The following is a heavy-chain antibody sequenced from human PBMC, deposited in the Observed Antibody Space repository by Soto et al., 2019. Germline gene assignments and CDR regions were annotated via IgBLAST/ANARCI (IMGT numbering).Heavy chain of an antibody. J-gene: IGHJ4*02. CDR2: IYHTGTT. Sequence: SETRALTCKVSGASVSSYYWGWIRQPPGKGLEWIGHIYHTGTTNYNPSLLSRVTISVDTSTDHFSLQLSSVTAADTAVYYCARCREVPVYYDYWGQGAQVTVSS. CDR3: ARCREVPVYYDY. V-gene: IGHV4-59*02. D-gene: IGHD1-26*01. CDR1: GASVSSYY.